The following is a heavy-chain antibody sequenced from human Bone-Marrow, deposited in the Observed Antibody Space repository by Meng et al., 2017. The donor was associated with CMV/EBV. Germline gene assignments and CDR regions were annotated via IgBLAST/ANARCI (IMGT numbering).Heavy chain of an antibody. V-gene: IGHV4-39*07. CDR1: GGSISSSSYY. J-gene: IGHJ5*02. D-gene: IGHD2/OR15-2a*01. CDR2: IYYSGST. Sequence: SETLSLTCTVSGGSISSSSYYWGWIRQPPGKGLEWIGSIYYSGSTYYNPSLKSRVTISVDTSKNQFSLKLSSVTAADTAVYYCARGGYYDFYLSWFVPWGQGSLVTVSS. CDR3: ARGGYYDFYLSWFVP.